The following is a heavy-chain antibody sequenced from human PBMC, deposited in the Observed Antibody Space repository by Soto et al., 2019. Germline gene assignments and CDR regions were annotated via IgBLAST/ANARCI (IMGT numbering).Heavy chain of an antibody. J-gene: IGHJ4*02. CDR2: INGGNGKT. Sequence: QVHLVQSGAEVKKPGASVQVSCKASGYTFTSYAMHWVRQAPGQRLEWMGWINGGNGKTKYSQKFQGRVTIIGDTSASTAYMELSSLRSEDTAVYYCARDPQDSDYIDFWGRGTLVTVSS. CDR3: ARDPQDSDYIDF. D-gene: IGHD1-26*01. V-gene: IGHV1-3*01. CDR1: GYTFTSYA.